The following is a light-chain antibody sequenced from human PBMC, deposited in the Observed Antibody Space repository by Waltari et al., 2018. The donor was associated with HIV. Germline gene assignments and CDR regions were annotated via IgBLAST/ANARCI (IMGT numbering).Light chain of an antibody. V-gene: IGLV2-8*01. CDR1: SSDIGGYNY. J-gene: IGLJ2*01. CDR3: SSYAPTNNFYVL. CDR2: EVT. Sequence: QSALTQPPSASGSPGQSVTIPCTGTSSDIGGYNYVSWYQQHPGKAPKLIMTEVTKRPSCVPDRFSGSKSGNTASLTVSGLQAEDEAHYYCSSYAPTNNFYVLFGGGTALTVL.